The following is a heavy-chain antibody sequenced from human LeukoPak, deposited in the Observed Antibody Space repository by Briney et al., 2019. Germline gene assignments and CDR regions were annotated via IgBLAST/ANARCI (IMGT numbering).Heavy chain of an antibody. CDR3: ARDLPSGHYGMDV. D-gene: IGHD7-27*01. Sequence: GGSLRLSCAASGFSVSSNYMSWVRQAPGKGLEWVSVIYSGGSTYYADSVKGRYTISRDNSKNTLYLQMNSLRTEDTAVYYCARDLPSGHYGMDVWGQGTTVTVSS. CDR2: IYSGGST. V-gene: IGHV3-53*01. CDR1: GFSVSSNY. J-gene: IGHJ6*02.